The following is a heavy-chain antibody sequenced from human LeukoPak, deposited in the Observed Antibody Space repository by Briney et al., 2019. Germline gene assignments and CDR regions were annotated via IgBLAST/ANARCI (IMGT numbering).Heavy chain of an antibody. Sequence: PSETLSLTCTVSGDSVSSRSHYWGWIRQTPGKGLEWIGSCHSGSTYYNPSLKSRVAISVDTSKNQFSLKLSSVTAADTAVYYCARAHLTLSYWYFDLWGRGTLVTVSS. V-gene: IGHV4-39*07. CDR1: GDSVSSRSHY. D-gene: IGHD3-16*02. J-gene: IGHJ2*01. CDR3: ARAHLTLSYWYFDL. CDR2: CHSGST.